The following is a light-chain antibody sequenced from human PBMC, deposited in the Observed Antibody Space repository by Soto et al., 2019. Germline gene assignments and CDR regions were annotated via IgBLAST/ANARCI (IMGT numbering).Light chain of an antibody. CDR1: QSISSW. J-gene: IGKJ1*01. V-gene: IGKV1-5*03. CDR2: KAS. CDR3: QHYNSYWK. Sequence: DIQMTQSPSTLSASVGDRVTITCRARQSISSWLAWYQQKPGKAPKLLIYKASSLESGVPSRFSARGYGTEFTLTISSLQPDDFATYYCQHYNSYWKFSKGTK.